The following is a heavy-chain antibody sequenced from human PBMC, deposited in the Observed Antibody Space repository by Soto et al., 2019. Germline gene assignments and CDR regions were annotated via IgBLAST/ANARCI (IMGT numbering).Heavy chain of an antibody. Sequence: GGSLRLSCAASGFTFSSYAMSWVRQAPGKGLEWVSAISGSGGSTYYADSVKGRFTISRDNSKNTLYLQMNSLRAEDTAVYYCANTGQNYDFWSGPFPNYGMDVWGQGTTVTVSS. J-gene: IGHJ6*02. V-gene: IGHV3-23*01. CDR1: GFTFSSYA. D-gene: IGHD3-3*01. CDR2: ISGSGGST. CDR3: ANTGQNYDFWSGPFPNYGMDV.